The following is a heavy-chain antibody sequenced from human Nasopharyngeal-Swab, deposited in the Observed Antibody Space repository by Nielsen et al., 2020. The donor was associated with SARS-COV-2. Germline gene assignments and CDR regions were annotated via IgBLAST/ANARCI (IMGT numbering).Heavy chain of an antibody. D-gene: IGHD3-16*01. V-gene: IGHV3-30*03. Sequence: GGSLRFSCAVSGFTFNNYGMHWVRQAPGKGLEWVALISYEGSLKYYADSVKGRFTISRDSSKNTVYLQMNSLRPEDTAVYYCARRRPILHLGEFSSSFDSWGQGTLVTVSS. CDR1: GFTFNNYG. J-gene: IGHJ4*02. CDR2: ISYEGSLK. CDR3: ARRRPILHLGEFSSSFDS.